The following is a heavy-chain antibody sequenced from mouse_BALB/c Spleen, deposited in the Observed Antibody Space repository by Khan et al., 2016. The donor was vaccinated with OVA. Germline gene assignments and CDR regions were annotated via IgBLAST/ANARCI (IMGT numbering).Heavy chain of an antibody. CDR1: GHTFTDYY. CDR2: ISPGSGDT. D-gene: IGHD1-2*01. Sequence: QVQLQQPGAELARPGASVKLSCKASGHTFTDYYINWVKQRTGQGLEWIGEISPGSGDTYYNEKFKGKATLTADKSSSTAYMQLNSLTSEASAVYFCARRNYFGYTFAYWGQGTLVTVSA. J-gene: IGHJ3*01. CDR3: ARRNYFGYTFAY. V-gene: IGHV1-77*01.